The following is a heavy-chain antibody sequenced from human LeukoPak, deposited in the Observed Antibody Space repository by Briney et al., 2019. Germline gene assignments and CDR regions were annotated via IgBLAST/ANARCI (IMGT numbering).Heavy chain of an antibody. Sequence: PGGPLRLSCAASGFTFSSYAMHWVRQAPGKGLEWVAVISYDGSNKYYADSVKGRFTISRDNSKNTLYLQMNSLRAEDTAVYYCAREGGYSSSWYRLFDYWGQGTLVTVSS. V-gene: IGHV3-30-3*01. CDR3: AREGGYSSSWYRLFDY. CDR1: GFTFSSYA. CDR2: ISYDGSNK. J-gene: IGHJ4*02. D-gene: IGHD6-13*01.